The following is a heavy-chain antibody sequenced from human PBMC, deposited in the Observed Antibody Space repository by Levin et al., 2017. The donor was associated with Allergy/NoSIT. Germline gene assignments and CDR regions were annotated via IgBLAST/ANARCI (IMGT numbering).Heavy chain of an antibody. CDR3: ARETSLRYFDWLLSEDRFGDGMDG. J-gene: IGHJ6*02. D-gene: IGHD3-9*01. CDR2: ISYDGSNK. Sequence: GESLKISCAASGFTFSSYGMHWVRQAPGKGLEWVAVISYDGSNKYYADSVKGRFTISRDNSKNTLYLQMNSLRAEDTAVYYCARETSLRYFDWLLSEDRFGDGMDGWGQGTTVTVSS. V-gene: IGHV3-30*03. CDR1: GFTFSSYG.